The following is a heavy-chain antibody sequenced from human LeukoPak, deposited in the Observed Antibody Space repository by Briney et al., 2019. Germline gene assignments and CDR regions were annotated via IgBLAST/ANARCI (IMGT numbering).Heavy chain of an antibody. V-gene: IGHV3-11*01. D-gene: IGHD3-10*01. CDR2: ISSSGSTI. CDR3: ARDRGRMVRGVILDY. Sequence: PGGSLRLSCTASGFTFSDYYMTWIRQAPGKGLEWVSYISSSGSTIYYADSVKGRFTISRDNAKNSLYLQMNSLRAEDTAVYYCARDRGRMVRGVILDYWGQGTLVTVSS. J-gene: IGHJ4*02. CDR1: GFTFSDYY.